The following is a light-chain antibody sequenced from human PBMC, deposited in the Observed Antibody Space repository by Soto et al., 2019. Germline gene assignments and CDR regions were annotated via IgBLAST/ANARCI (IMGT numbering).Light chain of an antibody. CDR1: QSVFYSSINKNF. CDR2: WAS. Sequence: DIVMTQSPDSLAVSLGERATINCKSSQSVFYSSINKNFLAWYQKKPGQPPKLLIYWASTREYGVPDRFSGSGSGTDFTLTISSLQAEDVAFYYCQQYYIAPPHTFGQGTKLEIK. CDR3: QQYYIAPPHT. J-gene: IGKJ2*01. V-gene: IGKV4-1*01.